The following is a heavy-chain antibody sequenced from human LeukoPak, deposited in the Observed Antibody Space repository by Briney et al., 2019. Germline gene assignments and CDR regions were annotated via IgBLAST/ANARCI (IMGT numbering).Heavy chain of an antibody. D-gene: IGHD6-6*01. V-gene: IGHV4-39*01. J-gene: IGHJ1*01. CDR2: IYYSGNT. CDR1: GGSISSSSYY. Sequence: ASETLSLTCTVSGGSISSSSYYWGWIRQPPGKGLEWIGSIYYSGNTYYNPSLKSRVTISVDTSKNQFSLKLSSVTAADTAVYYCARAPRIAARHFQHWGQGTLVTVSS. CDR3: ARAPRIAARHFQH.